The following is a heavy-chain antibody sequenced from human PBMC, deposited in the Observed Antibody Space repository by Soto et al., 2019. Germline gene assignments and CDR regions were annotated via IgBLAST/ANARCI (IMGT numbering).Heavy chain of an antibody. J-gene: IGHJ4*02. CDR3: ARRKTYSSGHIYY. D-gene: IGHD6-25*01. CDR2: IYYTGST. V-gene: IGHV4-39*01. CDR1: DVSISSSTYY. Sequence: PSETLSLTCTVSDVSISSSTYYWDWIRQPPGKGLEWIGNIYYTGSTYYNPSLRSGVTISLDTSRNQFSLTLSSVTAADTAVYYCARRKTYSSGHIYYWGKGTLVPVSS.